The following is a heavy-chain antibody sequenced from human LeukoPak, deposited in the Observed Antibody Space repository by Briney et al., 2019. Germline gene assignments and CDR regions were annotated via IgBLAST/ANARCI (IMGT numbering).Heavy chain of an antibody. CDR3: ARSIAVADDSDY. D-gene: IGHD6-19*01. V-gene: IGHV3-23*01. CDR2: ISGSGGST. CDR1: GFTFSSYW. J-gene: IGHJ4*02. Sequence: GGSLRLSCAASGFTFSSYWMSWVRQAPGKGLEWVSAISGSGGSTYYADSVKGRFTISRDNSKNTLYLQMNSLRAEDTAVYYCARSIAVADDSDYWGQGTLVTVSS.